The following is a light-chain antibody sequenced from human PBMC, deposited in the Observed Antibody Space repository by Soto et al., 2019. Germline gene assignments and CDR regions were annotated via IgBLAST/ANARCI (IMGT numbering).Light chain of an antibody. CDR1: QSVSSSY. Sequence: EIVLTQSPGTLSLSPGERATLSCRASQSVSSSYLAWYQQKPGQAPRPLIYGASSRAIGIPDRFSGSGSGNDFTLTISRLEPEDFAVYYCQQYGSSPWTFGQGTKVEIK. J-gene: IGKJ1*01. CDR2: GAS. V-gene: IGKV3-20*01. CDR3: QQYGSSPWT.